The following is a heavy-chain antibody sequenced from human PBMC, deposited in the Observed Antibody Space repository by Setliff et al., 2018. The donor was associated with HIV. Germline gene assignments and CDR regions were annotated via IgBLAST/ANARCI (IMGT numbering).Heavy chain of an antibody. V-gene: IGHV1-2*02. D-gene: IGHD5-18*01. CDR1: GYTFTAYY. J-gene: IGHJ6*02. CDR3: ARSYIAFLSTWYYGMDV. Sequence: ASVKVSCKASGYTFTAYYLHWVRQAPGQGLEWMGWINCNSGGTYYAQNFQGRVTMTRDTSISTAYMELNRLRSDDTAVYYCARSYIAFLSTWYYGMDVXGXXXTVTVSS. CDR2: INCNSGGT.